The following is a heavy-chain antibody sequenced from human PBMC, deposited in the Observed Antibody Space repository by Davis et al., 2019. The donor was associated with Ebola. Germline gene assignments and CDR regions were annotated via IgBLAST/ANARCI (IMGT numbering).Heavy chain of an antibody. CDR1: GGTFSSYA. D-gene: IGHD1-26*01. CDR3: AHATGRVGASMDV. CDR2: IIPILGIA. V-gene: IGHV1-69*10. J-gene: IGHJ6*04. Sequence: SVTFPFPASGGTFSSYAISWVRQAPGQGLEWMGGIIPILGIANYAQKFQGRVTITADESTSTAYMELSSLRSEDTAVYYCAHATGRVGASMDVWGKGTTVTVSS.